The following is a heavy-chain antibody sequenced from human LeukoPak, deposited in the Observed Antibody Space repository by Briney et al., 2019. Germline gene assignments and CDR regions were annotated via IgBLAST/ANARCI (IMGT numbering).Heavy chain of an antibody. Sequence: PSETLSLTCTVSGGSISSYYWSWIRQPPGKGLEWIGYIYYSGSTNYNPSLKSRVTISVDTFKNQFSLKLSSVTAADTAVYYCARRGGFRDYYDSSGYYSGYAFDIWGQGTMVTVSS. CDR3: ARRGGFRDYYDSSGYYSGYAFDI. CDR2: IYYSGST. J-gene: IGHJ3*02. V-gene: IGHV4-59*08. D-gene: IGHD3-22*01. CDR1: GGSISSYY.